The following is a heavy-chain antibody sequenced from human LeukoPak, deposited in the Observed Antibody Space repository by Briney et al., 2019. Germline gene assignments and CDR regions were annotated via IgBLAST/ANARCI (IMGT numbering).Heavy chain of an antibody. CDR3: ARGGRTFEC. CDR2: IKQDGSET. D-gene: IGHD3-10*01. V-gene: IGHV3-7*05. Sequence: GGSLRLSCAASGFTFSNYWMSWVRQAPGKGLEWVANIKQDGSETYYVDSVKGRFTISRDNAKNSLYLQMNSLRAEDTAVYYCARGGRTFECWAQGTLVTVSS. CDR1: GFTFSNYW. J-gene: IGHJ4*02.